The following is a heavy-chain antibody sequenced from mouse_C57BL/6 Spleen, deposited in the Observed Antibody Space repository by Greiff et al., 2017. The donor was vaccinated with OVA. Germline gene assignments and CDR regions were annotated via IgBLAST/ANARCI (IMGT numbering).Heavy chain of an antibody. Sequence: QVQLQQPGAEPVRPGSSVKLSCKASGYTFTSYWMHWVKQRPIQGLEWIGNIDPSDSETHYNQKFKDKATLTVDKSSSTAYMQLSSLTSEDSAVYYCARGNYSNGYYFDYWGQGTTLTVSS. D-gene: IGHD2-5*01. CDR2: IDPSDSET. J-gene: IGHJ2*01. V-gene: IGHV1-52*01. CDR3: ARGNYSNGYYFDY. CDR1: GYTFTSYW.